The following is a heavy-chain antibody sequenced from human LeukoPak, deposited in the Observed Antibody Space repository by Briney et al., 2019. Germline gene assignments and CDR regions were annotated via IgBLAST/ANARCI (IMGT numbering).Heavy chain of an antibody. D-gene: IGHD2-2*01. Sequence: GGSLRLSCAASGFTFRNYWMSWVRQAPGKGLEWVAVISYDGSNKYYADSVKGRFTISRDNSKNTLYLQMNSLRAEDTAVYYCARGNAGNFDYWGQGTLVTVSS. CDR1: GFTFRNYW. CDR3: ARGNAGNFDY. CDR2: ISYDGSNK. J-gene: IGHJ4*02. V-gene: IGHV3-30-3*01.